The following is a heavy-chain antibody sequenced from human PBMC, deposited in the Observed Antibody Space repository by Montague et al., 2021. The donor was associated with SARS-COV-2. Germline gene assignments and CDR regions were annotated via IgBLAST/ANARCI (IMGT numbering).Heavy chain of an antibody. J-gene: IGHJ6*02. CDR3: ASSEGLTVVTGYYYGMDV. V-gene: IGHV3-30*04. CDR2: ISYDGSNK. CDR1: GFTFTNYA. D-gene: IGHD4-23*01. Sequence: SLRLSCAASGFTFTNYAMHWVRQAPGKGLEWVAVISYDGSNKYYVDSVKGRFTTSRDNSKNTLYLQMNSLRAEDTAVYYCASSEGLTVVTGYYYGMDVWGQGTTVTVSS.